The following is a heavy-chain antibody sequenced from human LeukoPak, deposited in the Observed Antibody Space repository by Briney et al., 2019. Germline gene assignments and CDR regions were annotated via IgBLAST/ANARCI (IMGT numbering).Heavy chain of an antibody. D-gene: IGHD3-3*01. J-gene: IGHJ4*02. V-gene: IGHV3-23*01. CDR2: ISGTGGSI. CDR1: GFTFSTYA. Sequence: GGSLRLSCAASGFTFSTYAMTWVRQAPGKGLEWVSLISGTGGSIYYADSVKGRFTISRDNSKNTLYLQMNSLRAEDTAVYYCAKDGGLGAVTFDYWGQGTLVTVSS. CDR3: AKDGGLGAVTFDY.